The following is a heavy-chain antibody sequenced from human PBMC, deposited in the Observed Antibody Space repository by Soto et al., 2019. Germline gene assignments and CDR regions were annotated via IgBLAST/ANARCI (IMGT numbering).Heavy chain of an antibody. CDR2: INPNSDYT. V-gene: IGHV1-8*01. CDR3: ARETSGYYTI. CDR1: GYTFTSYD. D-gene: IGHD3-22*01. Sequence: QVQLVQSGAEVKKPGASVKVSCKASGYTFTSYDINWVRQATGQGLEWMGWINPNSDYTGYAHNFQGRVTMTRNTTITTAYMELSSLRSEDTAVYYCARETSGYYTIWGQGTLVTVSS. J-gene: IGHJ1*01.